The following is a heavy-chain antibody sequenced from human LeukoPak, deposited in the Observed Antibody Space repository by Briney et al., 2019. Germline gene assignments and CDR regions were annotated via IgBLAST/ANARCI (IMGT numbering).Heavy chain of an antibody. V-gene: IGHV4-38-2*01. CDR3: ARFSDGYSLGGYYFDY. Sequence: SETLSLTXAVSGYSISSGYYWGWIREPPGRGLERIGAIYRSGNTYYNPSLESRVTISVDTSKNQFSLKLSSVTAADTAAYYCARFSDGYSLGGYYFDYWGQGTLVTVSS. J-gene: IGHJ4*02. D-gene: IGHD5-24*01. CDR2: IYRSGNT. CDR1: GYSISSGYY.